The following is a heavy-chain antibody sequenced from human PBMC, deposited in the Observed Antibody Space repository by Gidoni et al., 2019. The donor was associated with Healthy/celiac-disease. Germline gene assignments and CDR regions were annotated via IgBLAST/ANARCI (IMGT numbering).Heavy chain of an antibody. CDR3: ASLARNYYDSSGYYYGGDY. J-gene: IGHJ4*02. CDR2: IYYSGRT. V-gene: IGHV4-39*01. Sequence: QLQLQASGPGLVKPSETLSLTCPVSGGSISRSSYYWGGIRQPPGKGLGWIGSIYYSGRTYYNPSLKIRVTISVDTSKNQFSLKLSSVTAADTAVYYCASLARNYYDSSGYYYGGDYWGQGTLVTVSS. CDR1: GGSISRSSYY. D-gene: IGHD3-22*01.